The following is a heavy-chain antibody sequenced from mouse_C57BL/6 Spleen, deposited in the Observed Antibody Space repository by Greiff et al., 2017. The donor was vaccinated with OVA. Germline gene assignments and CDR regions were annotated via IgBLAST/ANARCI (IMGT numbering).Heavy chain of an antibody. CDR2: ISSGSSTI. CDR1: GFTFSDYG. Sequence: EVKLVESGGGLVKPGGSLKLSCAASGFTFSDYGMHWVRQAPEKGLEWVAYISSGSSTIYYADTVKGRFTISRDNAKNTLFLQMTSLRSEDTAMYYWERNYDGRKTNYFASGGKDTTPPVS. CDR3: ERNYDGRKTNYFAS. D-gene: IGHD1-1*01. J-gene: IGHJ2*01. V-gene: IGHV5-17*01.